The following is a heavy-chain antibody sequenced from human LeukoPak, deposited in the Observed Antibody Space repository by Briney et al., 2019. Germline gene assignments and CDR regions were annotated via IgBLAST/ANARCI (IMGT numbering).Heavy chain of an antibody. CDR3: AKEKGSSFRSFDY. CDR1: GFTFSSYA. J-gene: IGHJ4*02. CDR2: ISYDGSNK. V-gene: IGHV3-30-3*01. D-gene: IGHD6-6*01. Sequence: TGGSLRLSCAASGFTFSSYAMHWVRQAPGKGLEWVAVISYDGSNKYYADSVKGRFTISRDNSKNTLYLQMNSLRAEDTAVYYCAKEKGSSFRSFDYWGQGTLVTVSS.